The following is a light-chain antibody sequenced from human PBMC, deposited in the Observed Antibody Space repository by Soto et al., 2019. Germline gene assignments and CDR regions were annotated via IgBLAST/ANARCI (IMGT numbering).Light chain of an antibody. CDR2: GAS. CDR3: KQYKEWPPFT. Sequence: IVMTQSPATLSGSPGETATLSCRASQSVSNNVAWYQQKPGQAPRLLIFGASTRATGIPARFSGSGSGTEFTLSISSLQSEDFAVYYCKQYKEWPPFTFGQGTRLEIK. CDR1: QSVSNN. V-gene: IGKV3-15*01. J-gene: IGKJ5*01.